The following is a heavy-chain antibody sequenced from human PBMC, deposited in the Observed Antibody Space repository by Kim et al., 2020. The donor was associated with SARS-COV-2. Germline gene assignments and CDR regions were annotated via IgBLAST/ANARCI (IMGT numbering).Heavy chain of an antibody. V-gene: IGHV3-30-3*01. D-gene: IGHD6-19*01. J-gene: IGHJ4*02. Sequence: GGSLRLSCAASGFTFSNSAMHWVRQAPGKGLEWVAVTSSDGSNKFYGESVKGRCTISRDNSRNTLYLQMNSLRAEDTAVYYCARNHPERGVPGAGLDCWGQGTLVTVSS. CDR1: GFTFSNSA. CDR2: TSSDGSNK. CDR3: ARNHPERGVPGAGLDC.